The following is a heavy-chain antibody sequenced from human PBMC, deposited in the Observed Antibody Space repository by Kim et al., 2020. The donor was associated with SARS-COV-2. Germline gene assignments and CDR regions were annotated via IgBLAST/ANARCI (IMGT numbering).Heavy chain of an antibody. Sequence: ASVKVSCKASGYTFTSYGISWVRQAPGQGFEWMGWISAYNGNTNNAQKLQGRVTMTTDTSTSTGYMELRSLRSDDTAVYYCARDLGLRYYYDSSGSFDYWGQGTLVTVSS. V-gene: IGHV1-18*01. J-gene: IGHJ4*02. D-gene: IGHD3-22*01. CDR2: ISAYNGNT. CDR1: GYTFTSYG. CDR3: ARDLGLRYYYDSSGSFDY.